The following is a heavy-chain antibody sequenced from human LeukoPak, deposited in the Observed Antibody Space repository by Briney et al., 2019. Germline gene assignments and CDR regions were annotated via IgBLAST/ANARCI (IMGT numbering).Heavy chain of an antibody. CDR1: GYTFTSYG. V-gene: IGHV1-18*01. CDR2: ISTYSGDT. CDR3: ARGARNWFDP. Sequence: ASVKVSCTASGYTFTSYGITWVRQAPGQGLEWMGWISTYSGDTNYAQKLQGRVTMTTDTSTSTAYMELRSLRSDDTAVYYCARGARNWFDPWGQGTLVTVSS. D-gene: IGHD5-12*01. J-gene: IGHJ5*02.